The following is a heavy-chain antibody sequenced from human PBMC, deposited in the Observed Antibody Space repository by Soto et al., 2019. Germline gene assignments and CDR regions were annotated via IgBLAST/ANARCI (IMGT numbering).Heavy chain of an antibody. V-gene: IGHV1-69*08. J-gene: IGHJ6*02. CDR2: IIPILGIA. CDR3: ARDQEVVPAIPDSCYGMDV. Sequence: QVQLVQSGAEVKKPGSSVKVSCKASGGTFSSYTISWVRQAPGQGLEWMGRIIPILGIANYAQKFQGRVTVAAGKSTSTADMELSGLRSEDTAVYYCARDQEVVPAIPDSCYGMDVWGQGTTVTVSS. CDR1: GGTFSSYT. D-gene: IGHD2-21*02.